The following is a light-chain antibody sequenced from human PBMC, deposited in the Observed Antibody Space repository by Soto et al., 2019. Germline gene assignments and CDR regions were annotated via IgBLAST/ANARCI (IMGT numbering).Light chain of an antibody. CDR1: QGISSY. Sequence: LQLTHSPSFLSASVGDIVTITCRDSQGISSYLAWYQQKPGKAPKLLIYAASTLQSGVPSRFSGSGSGTEFTLTISSLQHEDFATYYCQQRNSDPLSFGQGTKV. CDR3: QQRNSDPLS. V-gene: IGKV1-9*01. J-gene: IGKJ1*01. CDR2: AAS.